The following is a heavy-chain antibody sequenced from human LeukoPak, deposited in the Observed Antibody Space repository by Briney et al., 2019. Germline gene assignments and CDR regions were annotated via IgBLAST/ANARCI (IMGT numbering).Heavy chain of an antibody. CDR3: AKDGEKHGLRYFDWNQGTFDY. CDR1: GFTFSSYA. Sequence: GGSLRLSCAASGFTFSSYAMSWVRQAPGKGLEWVSAISGSGGSTYYADSVKGRFTISRDNSKNALYLQMNSLRAEDTAVYYCAKDGEKHGLRYFDWNQGTFDYWGQGTLVTVSS. D-gene: IGHD3-9*01. CDR2: ISGSGGST. J-gene: IGHJ4*02. V-gene: IGHV3-23*01.